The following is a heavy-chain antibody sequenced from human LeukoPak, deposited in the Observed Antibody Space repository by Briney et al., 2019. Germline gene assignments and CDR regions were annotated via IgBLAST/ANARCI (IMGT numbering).Heavy chain of an antibody. CDR3: ARDQTYDYVWGSYPDY. J-gene: IGHJ4*02. Sequence: GGSLRLSCAASGFTFSSYSMNWVRQAPGKGLEWVSYISSSSTIYYAGSVKGRFTISRDNAKNSLYLQMNSLRAEDTAVYYCARDQTYDYVWGSYPDYWGQGTLVTVSS. CDR2: ISSSSTI. V-gene: IGHV3-48*01. D-gene: IGHD3-16*01. CDR1: GFTFSSYS.